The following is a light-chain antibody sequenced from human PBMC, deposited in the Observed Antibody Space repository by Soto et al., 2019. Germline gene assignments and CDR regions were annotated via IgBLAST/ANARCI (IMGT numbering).Light chain of an antibody. CDR3: SSYTSSSTPYV. J-gene: IGLJ1*01. V-gene: IGLV2-14*01. CDR2: EVS. Sequence: QSALTQPASVSGSPGQSITISCTGTSSDVGGYNYVSWYQQHPGKAPKLMIYEVSNRPSGVSNRFSGSKSGNTASLTISGLQAEDEADYYCSSYTSSSTPYVFGTGTRSPP. CDR1: SSDVGGYNY.